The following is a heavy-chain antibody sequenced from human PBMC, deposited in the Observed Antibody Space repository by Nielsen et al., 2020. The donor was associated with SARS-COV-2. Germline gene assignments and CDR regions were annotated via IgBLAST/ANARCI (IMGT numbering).Heavy chain of an antibody. CDR3: ARSGHCNCGICYFTEYFQD. D-gene: IGHD2-15*01. J-gene: IGHJ1*01. CDR1: GFTFSDSF. Sequence: GESLKISCTASGFTFSDSFMSWIRQAPGKGLEWVSYISGSGSYTNYADSLKGRFTISRDNAKNSLYLQMDSLRAEDTAFYYCARSGHCNCGICYFTEYFQDWGQGTLVTVSS. V-gene: IGHV3-11*03. CDR2: ISGSGSYT.